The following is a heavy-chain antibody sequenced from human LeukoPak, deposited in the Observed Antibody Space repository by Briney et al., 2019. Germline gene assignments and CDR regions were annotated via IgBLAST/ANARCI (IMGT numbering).Heavy chain of an antibody. V-gene: IGHV4-39*07. CDR3: AREGGFYRPLDY. CDR1: GGSVSISSYF. D-gene: IGHD3-3*01. J-gene: IGHJ4*02. Sequence: SETLSLTCNVSGGSVSISSYFWGWIRQPPGKGLEWIGEVHLDGRTNYNPSLKSRLTISVDLSENHISLKLTSVTAADTAVYYCAREGGFYRPLDYSGQGTLVTVSS. CDR2: VHLDGRT.